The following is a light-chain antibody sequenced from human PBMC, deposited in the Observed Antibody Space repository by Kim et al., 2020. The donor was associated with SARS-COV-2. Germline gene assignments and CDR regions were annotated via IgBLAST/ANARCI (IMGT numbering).Light chain of an antibody. V-gene: IGLV3-21*04. CDR3: QVWDSSSDHPV. J-gene: IGLJ3*02. Sequence: VSVAPGKMARITCGGNNIGSKSVHWYQQMPGQAPVLVIYYDSDRPSGIPERFSGSNSANTATLTISRVEAGDEADYYCQVWDSSSDHPVFGGGTQLTVL. CDR2: YDS. CDR1: NIGSKS.